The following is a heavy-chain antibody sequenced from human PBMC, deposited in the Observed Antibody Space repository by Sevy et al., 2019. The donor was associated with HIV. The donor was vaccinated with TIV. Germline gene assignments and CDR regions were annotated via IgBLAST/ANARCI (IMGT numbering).Heavy chain of an antibody. CDR2: ISYDGSSH. J-gene: IGHJ4*01. CDR3: ARDAGYSTDWYPSDY. CDR1: EFMFSTYA. V-gene: IGHV3-30-3*01. D-gene: IGHD6-19*01. Sequence: QLGGPLRLSCAASEFMFSTYAMHWVRQAPGKGLEWVAVISYDGSSHYYADSVKGRFTISRDNSKNTLFLQMNSLRLEDTAFYYCARDAGYSTDWYPSDYWGHGTLVTVSS.